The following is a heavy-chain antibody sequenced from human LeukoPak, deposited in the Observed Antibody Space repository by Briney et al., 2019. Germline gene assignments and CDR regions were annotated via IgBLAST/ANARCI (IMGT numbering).Heavy chain of an antibody. V-gene: IGHV3-23*01. CDR3: AKDHERETYYYDSSGSRNAFDI. CDR2: ISGSGGST. CDR1: GFTFASYA. Sequence: HAGGSLRLSCSASGFTFASYAMSWVRQAPGKGLEWVSAISGSGGSTYYADSVKGRFTISRGNSKNTLYLQMNSLRAEDTAVYYCAKDHERETYYYDSSGSRNAFDIWGQGTMVTVSS. D-gene: IGHD3-22*01. J-gene: IGHJ3*02.